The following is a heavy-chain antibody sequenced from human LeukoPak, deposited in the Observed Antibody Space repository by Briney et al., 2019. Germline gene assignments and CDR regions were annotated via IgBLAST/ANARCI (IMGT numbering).Heavy chain of an antibody. D-gene: IGHD3-22*01. CDR1: GGFISSSSDY. J-gene: IGHJ4*02. Sequence: PSETLSLTCAVSGGFISSSSDYWGWIRQPPGKGLEWIGSIFYTGSTYYNPSLKSRVAISVDTSKNQFSLKLNSVTAADTAVYYCVRHYSDRSGYNDYWGQGTLVTVSS. CDR3: VRHYSDRSGYNDY. V-gene: IGHV4-39*01. CDR2: IFYTGST.